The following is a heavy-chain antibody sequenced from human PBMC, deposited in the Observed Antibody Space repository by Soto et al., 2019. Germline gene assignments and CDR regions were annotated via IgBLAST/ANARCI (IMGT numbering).Heavy chain of an antibody. V-gene: IGHV4-59*01. D-gene: IGHD2-2*01. J-gene: IGHJ4*02. CDR2: IYYSGST. CDR1: GGSISSYY. CDR3: AGPGYCSRRCNCYDDY. Sequence: SETLSLTCTVSGGSISSYYWSWIRQPPGKGLEWIGYIYYSGSTNYNPSLKSRVTISVDTSKNQFSLKLSSVTAADTAMYYCAGPGYCSRRCNCYDDYWGQGILVTVSS.